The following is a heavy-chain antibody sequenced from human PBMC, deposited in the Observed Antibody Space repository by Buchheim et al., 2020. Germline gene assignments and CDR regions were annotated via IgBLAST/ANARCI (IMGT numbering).Heavy chain of an antibody. CDR2: IYHSGST. J-gene: IGHJ6*02. V-gene: IGHV4-4*02. Sequence: QVQLQESGPGLVKPSGTLSLTCAVSGGSISSSNWWSWVRQPPGKGLEWIGEIYHSGSTNYNPSLKRRVTTSVDKSKNQFSLKLSSVTAADTAVYYCARGRRIGYCSSTSCLSYGMDVWGQGTT. CDR1: GGSISSSNW. CDR3: ARGRRIGYCSSTSCLSYGMDV. D-gene: IGHD2-2*01.